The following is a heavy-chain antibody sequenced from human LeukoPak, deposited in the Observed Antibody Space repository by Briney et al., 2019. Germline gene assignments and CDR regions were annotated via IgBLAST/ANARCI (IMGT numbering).Heavy chain of an antibody. V-gene: IGHV4-39*01. CDR2: IYYSGST. CDR3: ARHSVLWFGELERVDWFDP. J-gene: IGHJ5*02. D-gene: IGHD3-10*01. Sequence: SETLSLTCTVSGGSISSSSYYWGWIRQPPGKGLEWIGSIYYSGSTYYNPSLKSRVTISVDTSKNQSSLKLSSVTAADTAVYYCARHSVLWFGELERVDWFDPWGQGILVTVSS. CDR1: GGSISSSSYY.